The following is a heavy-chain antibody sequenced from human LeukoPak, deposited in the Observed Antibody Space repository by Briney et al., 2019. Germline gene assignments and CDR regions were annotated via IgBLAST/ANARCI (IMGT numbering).Heavy chain of an antibody. CDR3: ARDFGSSSPYYFDY. CDR2: IRSSSSTI. J-gene: IGHJ4*02. CDR1: GFTFSSYS. V-gene: IGHV3-48*01. Sequence: GGSLRLSCAAPGFTFSSYSMNWVRQAPGKGLEWVPYIRSSSSTIYYADSVKGRFTISRDNVKNSLYLQMNSLRAEDTAIYYCARDFGSSSPYYFDYWGQGTLVTVSS. D-gene: IGHD6-6*01.